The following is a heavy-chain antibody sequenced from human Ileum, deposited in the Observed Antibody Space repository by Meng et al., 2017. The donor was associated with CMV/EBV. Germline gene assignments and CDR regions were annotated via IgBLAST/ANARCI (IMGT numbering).Heavy chain of an antibody. CDR1: NYTFNKHG. CDR3: ARDLFSPGGNSCFDY. V-gene: IGHV1-18*01. D-gene: IGHD3-16*01. CDR2: INIWNGNI. J-gene: IGHJ4*02. Sequence: ASVKVSCKASNYTFNKHGINWVRQAPGQGLEWMGWINIWNGNIEYAQKLQGRITLTTGASTSTVYMELRSLTSDDTAIYYCARDLFSPGGNSCFDYWGQGTVVTVSS.